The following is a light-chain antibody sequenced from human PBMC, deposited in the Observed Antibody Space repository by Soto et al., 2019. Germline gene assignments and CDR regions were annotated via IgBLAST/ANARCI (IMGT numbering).Light chain of an antibody. CDR1: QSVSSY. J-gene: IGKJ1*01. CDR2: DAS. Sequence: EIVLAQSPGTVSLSPGERATLSCRASQSVSSYLARYQQKPGQTPRLLIYDASKRATGIPGRFSGSGSGTDFTLTIGDVEPEDFAVYYCHQRQSWPRTFGQGTKVDIK. CDR3: HQRQSWPRT. V-gene: IGKV3-11*01.